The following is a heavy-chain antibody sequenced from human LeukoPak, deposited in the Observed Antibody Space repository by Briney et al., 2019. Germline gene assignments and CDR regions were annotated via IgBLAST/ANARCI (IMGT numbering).Heavy chain of an antibody. J-gene: IGHJ3*02. CDR1: GFTFSSYA. Sequence: PGGSLRLSCAASGFTFSSYAMSWVRQAPGKGLEWVSVIYSGGSTYYADSVKGRFTISRDNSKNTLYLQMNSLRAEDTAVYYCARPSYDFWSGYYSPDAFDIWGQGTMVTVSS. CDR2: IYSGGST. V-gene: IGHV3-66*04. CDR3: ARPSYDFWSGYYSPDAFDI. D-gene: IGHD3-3*01.